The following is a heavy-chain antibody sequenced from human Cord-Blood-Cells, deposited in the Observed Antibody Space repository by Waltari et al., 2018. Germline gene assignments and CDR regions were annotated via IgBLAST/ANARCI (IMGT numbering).Heavy chain of an antibody. Sequence: QVQLVQSGAEVKKPGASVTVSCTASGYTFTGYYMPWVRQAPGQGVEWMGWINPNSGGTNYAKKFQGWVTMTRDTSISTAYMELSRLRSDDTAVYYCARPLKGGGAFDIWGQGTMVTVSS. J-gene: IGHJ3*02. CDR1: GYTFTGYY. D-gene: IGHD3-16*01. V-gene: IGHV1-2*04. CDR2: INPNSGGT. CDR3: ARPLKGGGAFDI.